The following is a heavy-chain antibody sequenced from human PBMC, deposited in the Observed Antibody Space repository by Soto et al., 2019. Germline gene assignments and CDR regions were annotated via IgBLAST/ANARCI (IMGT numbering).Heavy chain of an antibody. J-gene: IGHJ3*02. CDR3: ARGRGRCSSFCASDI. CDR1: GFSFSSYT. V-gene: IGHV3-48*01. D-gene: IGHD1-26*01. CDR2: ISSSSGTI. Sequence: EVQLVESGGGLVQLGGSLRLSCAASGFSFSSYTMSWVRQAPGKGMEWVSYISSSSGTIYNADSVKGRFTISRDNAKNSLFLQVNKRRAEEKAVYSCARGRGRCSSFCASDIGCQGTIGTVSS.